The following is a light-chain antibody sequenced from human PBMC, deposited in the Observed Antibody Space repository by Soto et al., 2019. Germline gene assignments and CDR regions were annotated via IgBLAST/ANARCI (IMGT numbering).Light chain of an antibody. CDR3: SSYTSVTTPLYV. J-gene: IGLJ1*01. CDR1: TSDVGNSNR. Sequence: QSALTQPASVSGSPGQSITISCTGTTSDVGNSNRVSWYQQHPGKAPQLIIYDVTYRPSGVSHRFSGSKSGSTASLTISGLQAEDEADYYCSSYTSVTTPLYVFGAGTKVTVL. CDR2: DVT. V-gene: IGLV2-14*03.